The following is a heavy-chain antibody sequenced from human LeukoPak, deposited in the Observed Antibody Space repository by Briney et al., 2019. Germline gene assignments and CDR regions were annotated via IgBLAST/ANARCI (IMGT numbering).Heavy chain of an antibody. V-gene: IGHV3-23*01. J-gene: IGHJ4*01. CDR2: ISDSGDFT. CDR3: AKNGARDGYNYPDY. CDR1: GFTFSSYA. D-gene: IGHD5-24*01. Sequence: SGGSLRLSCAASGFTFSSYAMSWVRQAPGKGLEWVSDISDSGDFTYYADSVKGRFTISRDKSKNTLYLQMNSLRAEDTAVYYCAKNGARDGYNYPDYWGHGTLVTVSS.